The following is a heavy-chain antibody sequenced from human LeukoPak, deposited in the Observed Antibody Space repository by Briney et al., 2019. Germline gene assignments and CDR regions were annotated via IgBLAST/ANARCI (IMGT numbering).Heavy chain of an antibody. CDR2: IYYSGST. J-gene: IGHJ5*02. Sequence: SETLSLTCTVSRGSISSSRYYWGWIPQPPRKGLEWIGSIYYSGSTYYNPSLKSRVTISVDTSKNQFSLKLSSVTAADTAVYYCARRPAVPAMVTSWGQGTLVTVSS. V-gene: IGHV4-39*01. D-gene: IGHD5-18*01. CDR1: RGSISSSRYY. CDR3: ARRPAVPAMVTS.